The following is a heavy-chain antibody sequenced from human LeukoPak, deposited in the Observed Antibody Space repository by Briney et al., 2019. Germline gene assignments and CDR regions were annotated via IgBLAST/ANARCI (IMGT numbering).Heavy chain of an antibody. CDR1: GCTFSSYA. Sequence: SVKVSCKASGCTFSSYAISWVRQGPGQGLEWVGGIIPILGIANCAQEFQGRVTITADKSTSTAYMELSSLRSDDTAVYYCAMRMRGGRSDAFVIWGQGTMVTVSS. D-gene: IGHD3-10*01. CDR3: AMRMRGGRSDAFVI. V-gene: IGHV1-69*04. J-gene: IGHJ3*02. CDR2: IIPILGIA.